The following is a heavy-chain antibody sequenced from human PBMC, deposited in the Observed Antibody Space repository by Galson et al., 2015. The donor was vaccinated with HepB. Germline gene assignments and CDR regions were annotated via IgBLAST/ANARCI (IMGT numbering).Heavy chain of an antibody. CDR3: AKGGINWSGFDS. V-gene: IGHV3-23*05. J-gene: IGHJ4*02. CDR1: GFAFSNYA. D-gene: IGHD1-1*01. CDR2: IDSSGRIT. Sequence: SLRLSCAASGFAFSNYAVSWVRQAPGKGLEWVSGIDSSGRITYYADSVKGRFTISRDNSKYTLSLQMSSLRAEDTGVYYCAKGGINWSGFDSWGQGTLVTVSS.